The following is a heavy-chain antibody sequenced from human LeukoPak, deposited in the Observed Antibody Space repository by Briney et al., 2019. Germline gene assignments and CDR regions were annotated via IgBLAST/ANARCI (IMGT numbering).Heavy chain of an antibody. Sequence: GGSLRLSCAASGFPFSDYGMYWVRQAPGKGLEWLAVISHDGGNKHYADSVKGRFTISRDSAKNSLYLQMNSLRAEDTAVYYCARDPSYYDFWSGFTSADYHYYMDVWGKGTTVTVSS. V-gene: IGHV3-30*03. CDR3: ARDPSYYDFWSGFTSADYHYYMDV. CDR2: ISHDGGNK. CDR1: GFPFSDYG. J-gene: IGHJ6*03. D-gene: IGHD3-3*01.